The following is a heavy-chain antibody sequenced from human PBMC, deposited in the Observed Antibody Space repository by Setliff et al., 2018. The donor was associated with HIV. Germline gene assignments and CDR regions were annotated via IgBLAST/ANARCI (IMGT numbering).Heavy chain of an antibody. CDR1: EFTFSTFA. J-gene: IGHJ6*03. V-gene: IGHV3-30*04. CDR2: VPYDGANK. CDR3: ARDQLAAPGSYYYYYYMDV. Sequence: PGGSLRLSCAASEFTFSTFAMHWVRQEPGKGLEWVAGVPYDGANKNYADSVKGRFTISRDNSKNTLFLQMNSLRAEDTAVYFCARDQLAAPGSYYYYYYMDVWGKGTTVTVSS. D-gene: IGHD6-13*01.